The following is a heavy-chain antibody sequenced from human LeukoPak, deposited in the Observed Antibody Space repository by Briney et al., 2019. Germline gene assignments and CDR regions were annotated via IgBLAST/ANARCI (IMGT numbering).Heavy chain of an antibody. CDR3: ARLEEDLTLGVAGYWFVP. Sequence: GESLKISCKGSGYSFTTHWIGWVRQMPGKGLEWMGIIYPDDSNTRYSPSFQGQVTLSADKSINTAYLQWSSLRASDTAMYYCARLEEDLTLGVAGYWFVPWGQGTLVTVSS. V-gene: IGHV5-51*01. D-gene: IGHD3-16*01. J-gene: IGHJ5*02. CDR1: GYSFTTHW. CDR2: IYPDDSNT.